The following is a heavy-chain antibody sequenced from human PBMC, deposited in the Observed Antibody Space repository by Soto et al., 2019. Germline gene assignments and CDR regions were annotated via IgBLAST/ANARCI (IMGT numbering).Heavy chain of an antibody. CDR2: IKQDGSQN. D-gene: IGHD3-3*01. CDR1: GFTFSNYW. J-gene: IGHJ6*03. Sequence: GGSLRLSCAASGFTFSNYWMCWVRQAPGKGLEWVANIKQDGSQNYFLGSVQGRFTISRDKAKNSLYLQMNSLRADDTAVYYCARVAKYDFWSGRDYYYYYYMDVWGKGTTVTVSS. V-gene: IGHV3-7*01. CDR3: ARVAKYDFWSGRDYYYYYYMDV.